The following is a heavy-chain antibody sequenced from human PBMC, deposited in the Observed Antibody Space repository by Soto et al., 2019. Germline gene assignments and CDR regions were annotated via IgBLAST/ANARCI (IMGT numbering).Heavy chain of an antibody. CDR3: ARDLPDYDFWSGYFLDWFDP. CDR2: ISAYNGNT. D-gene: IGHD3-3*01. V-gene: IGHV1-18*01. J-gene: IGHJ5*02. Sequence: GASVKVSCKASGYTFTSYGISWVRQAPGQGLEWMGWISAYNGNTNYAQKLQGRVTMTTDTSTSTAYMELRSLRSDDTAVYYCARDLPDYDFWSGYFLDWFDPWGQGTLVTVSS. CDR1: GYTFTSYG.